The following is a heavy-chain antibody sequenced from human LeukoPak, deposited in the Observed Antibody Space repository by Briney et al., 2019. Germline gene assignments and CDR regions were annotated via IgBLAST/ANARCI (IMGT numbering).Heavy chain of an antibody. CDR3: ASSIAAAGTRYFDL. Sequence: ASVKVSCKASGYTFTSYAMHRVRQAPGQRLEWMGWISAYNGNTNYAQKLQGRVTMTRDTSTSTVYMELSSLRSEDTAVYYCASSIAAAGTRYFDLWGRGTLVTVSS. J-gene: IGHJ2*01. V-gene: IGHV1-3*01. CDR2: ISAYNGNT. CDR1: GYTFTSYA. D-gene: IGHD6-13*01.